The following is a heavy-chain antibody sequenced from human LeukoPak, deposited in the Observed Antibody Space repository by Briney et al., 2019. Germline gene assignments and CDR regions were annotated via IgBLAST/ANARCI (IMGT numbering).Heavy chain of an antibody. J-gene: IGHJ3*02. V-gene: IGHV4-39*01. CDR3: ARPPRGVIITFAFDI. CDR1: GGSISSSSYY. D-gene: IGHD3-10*01. CDR2: IYYSGST. Sequence: PSETLSLTCAVSGGSISSSSYYWGWIRQPPGKGLEWIGSIYYSGSTYYNPSLKSRVTISVDTSKNQFSLKLSSVTAADTAVYYCARPPRGVIITFAFDIWGQGTMVTVSS.